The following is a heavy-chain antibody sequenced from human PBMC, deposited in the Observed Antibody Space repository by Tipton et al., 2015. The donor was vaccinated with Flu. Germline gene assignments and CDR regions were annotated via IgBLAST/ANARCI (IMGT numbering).Heavy chain of an antibody. V-gene: IGHV3-7*01. D-gene: IGHD5-18*01. CDR1: GFTFSSYW. CDR3: ASTLWIQLWLPYYFDY. CDR2: IKQDGSEK. J-gene: IGHJ4*02. Sequence: SLRLSCAASGFTFSSYWMSWVRQAPGKGLEWVANIKQDGSEKYYVDSVKGRFTISRDNAKNSLYLQMNSLRAEDTAVYYCASTLWIQLWLPYYFDYWGQGTLVTVSS.